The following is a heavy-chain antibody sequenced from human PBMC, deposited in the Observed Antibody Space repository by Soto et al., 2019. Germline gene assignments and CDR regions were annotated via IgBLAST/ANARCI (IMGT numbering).Heavy chain of an antibody. Sequence: LRLSCAASGFTFSSYAMSWVRQAPGKGLEWVSAISGSGGSTYYADSVKGRFTISRDNSKNTLYLQMNSLRAEDTAVYYCAKGGDSSGYYTYYFDYWGQGTLVTVSS. J-gene: IGHJ4*02. CDR1: GFTFSSYA. CDR3: AKGGDSSGYYTYYFDY. CDR2: ISGSGGST. D-gene: IGHD3-22*01. V-gene: IGHV3-23*01.